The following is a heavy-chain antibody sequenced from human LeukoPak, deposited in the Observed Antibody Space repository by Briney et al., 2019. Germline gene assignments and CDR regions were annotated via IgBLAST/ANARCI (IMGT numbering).Heavy chain of an antibody. J-gene: IGHJ4*02. CDR1: GYTFTGYY. CDR3: ALNWYYDILTGYLED. D-gene: IGHD3-9*01. Sequence: ASVKVSCKASGYTFTGYYMHWVRQAPGQGLEWMGWINPNSGGTNYAQKFQGRVTMTRDTSISTAYMELSRLRSDDTAVYYCALNWYYDILTGYLEDWGQGTLVTVSS. CDR2: INPNSGGT. V-gene: IGHV1-2*02.